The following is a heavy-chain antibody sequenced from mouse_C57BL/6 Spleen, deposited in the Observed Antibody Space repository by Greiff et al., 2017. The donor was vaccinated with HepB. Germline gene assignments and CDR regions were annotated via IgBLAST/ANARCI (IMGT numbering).Heavy chain of an antibody. D-gene: IGHD2-4*01. CDR1: GYTFTSYG. CDR3: AIYDYQRLFAY. V-gene: IGHV1-81*01. Sequence: VKLQQSGAELARPGASVKLSCKASGYTFTSYGISWVKQRTGQGLEWIGEIYPRSGNTYYNEKFKGKATLTADKSSSTAYMELRSLTSEDSAVYFCAIYDYQRLFAYWGQGTLVTVSA. J-gene: IGHJ3*01. CDR2: IYPRSGNT.